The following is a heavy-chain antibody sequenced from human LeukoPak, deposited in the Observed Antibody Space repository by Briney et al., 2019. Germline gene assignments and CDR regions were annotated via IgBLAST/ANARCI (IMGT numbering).Heavy chain of an antibody. CDR1: GFTFSSYG. CDR2: ISYDGSNK. Sequence: PGGSLRLSCAASGFTFSSYGMHWVRQAPGKGLEWVAVISYDGSNKYYADSVKGRFTISRDNSKNTLYLQMNSLRAEDTAVYYCARLAYSGSTGSFDYWGQGTLVTVSS. CDR3: ARLAYSGSTGSFDY. D-gene: IGHD1-26*01. V-gene: IGHV3-30*03. J-gene: IGHJ4*02.